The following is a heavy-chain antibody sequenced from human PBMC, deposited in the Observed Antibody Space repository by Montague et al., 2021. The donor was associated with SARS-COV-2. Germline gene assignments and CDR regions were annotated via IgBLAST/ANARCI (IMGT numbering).Heavy chain of an antibody. CDR3: ARGRWAPVLGVIDYYYGMDV. Sequence: SETLSLTCTVAITSSRYYWDWIRQPPGKGLEWIGSMYYSWNTYYNPSLXSRFTISVDTSKNQFSLKLSSVTAADTAVYYCARGRWAPVLGVIDYYYGMDVWGQGTTVTVSS. D-gene: IGHD3-22*01. CDR1: ITSSRYY. J-gene: IGHJ6*02. V-gene: IGHV4-39*07. CDR2: MYYSWNT.